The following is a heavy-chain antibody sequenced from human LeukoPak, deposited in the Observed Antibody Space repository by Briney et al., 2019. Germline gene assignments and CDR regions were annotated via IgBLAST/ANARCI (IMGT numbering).Heavy chain of an antibody. CDR3: ARDTWFGELLQY. CDR2: IYHSGST. V-gene: IGHV4-4*02. CDR1: GGSISSSNW. J-gene: IGHJ4*02. Sequence: SETLSLTCAVPGGSISSSNWWSWVRQPPGKGLEWIGEIYHSGSTNYNPSLKSRVTISVDKSKNQFSLKLSSVTAADTAVYYCARDTWFGELLQYWGQGTLVTVSS. D-gene: IGHD3-10*01.